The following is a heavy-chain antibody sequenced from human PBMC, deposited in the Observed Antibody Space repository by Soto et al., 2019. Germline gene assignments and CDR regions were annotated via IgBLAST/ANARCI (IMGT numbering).Heavy chain of an antibody. J-gene: IGHJ4*02. V-gene: IGHV4-39*02. CDR1: GGSVTTSSDF. Sequence: QLQLQESGPGLLKPSETLSLSCTVSGGSVTTSSDFWGWIRQPPGKGLEWLARIHRRGTTYYTPSHKGRDTIAVDTSKNAVSLKRSSVTAADTAVYCCARDGGKGGATDFWCQGSVVTVSS. CDR2: IHRRGTT. CDR3: ARDGGKGGATDF. D-gene: IGHD2-15*01.